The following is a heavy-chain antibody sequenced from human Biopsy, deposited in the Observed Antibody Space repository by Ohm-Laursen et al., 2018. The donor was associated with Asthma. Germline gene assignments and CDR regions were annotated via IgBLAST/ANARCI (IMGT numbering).Heavy chain of an antibody. CDR1: GYTFNSAG. V-gene: IGHV1-18*01. CDR2: ISVYNGNT. D-gene: IGHD3-10*01. Sequence: ASVKVSCKTSGYTFNSAGITWVRQAPGQGLEWMGWISVYNGNTKVAQKLQDGVTMITDTSTSTAYMELRSLRSDDAAVYFCARAVDYSHYYGIDVWGQGTTVTVS. CDR3: ARAVDYSHYYGIDV. J-gene: IGHJ6*02.